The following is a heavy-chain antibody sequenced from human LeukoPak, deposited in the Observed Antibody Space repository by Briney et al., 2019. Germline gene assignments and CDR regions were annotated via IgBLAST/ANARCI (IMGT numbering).Heavy chain of an antibody. V-gene: IGHV1-8*01. CDR3: ARGYYYYYYMDV. CDR1: GYTFISYD. J-gene: IGHJ6*03. CDR2: MNPNSGNT. Sequence: ASVKVSCKASGYTFISYDINWVRQAPGQGLEWVGFMNPNSGNTGYAQKFQGRVSITRNTSTSTAYMELSSLRPDDTAVYYCARGYYYYYYMDVWGKGTTVTISS.